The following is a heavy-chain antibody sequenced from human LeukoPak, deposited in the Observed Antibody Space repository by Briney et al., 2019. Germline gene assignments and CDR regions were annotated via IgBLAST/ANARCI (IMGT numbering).Heavy chain of an antibody. CDR2: ISGSGGST. J-gene: IGHJ4*02. Sequence: PGGSLRLSCAASGSTFSSYAMSWVRQAPGKGLEWVSAISGSGGSTYYADSVKDRFTISRDNSKNTLYLQMNSLRAEDTAVYYCAKGGGYYYGSGSYDYFDYWGQGTLVTVSS. CDR1: GSTFSSYA. CDR3: AKGGGYYYGSGSYDYFDY. D-gene: IGHD3-10*01. V-gene: IGHV3-23*01.